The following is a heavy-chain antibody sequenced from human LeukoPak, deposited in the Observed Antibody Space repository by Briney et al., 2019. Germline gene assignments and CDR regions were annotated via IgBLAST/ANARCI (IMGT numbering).Heavy chain of an antibody. CDR1: GGSISSSSYY. CDR2: IYYSGST. Sequence: PSETLSLTCTVSGGSISSSSYYWGWIRQPPGKGLEWIGSIYYSGSTYYNPSLKSRVTILVDTSKNQFSLKLSSVTVADTAVYYCARYIRGRNGMDVWGQGTTVTVSS. D-gene: IGHD1-26*01. J-gene: IGHJ6*02. V-gene: IGHV4-39*07. CDR3: ARYIRGRNGMDV.